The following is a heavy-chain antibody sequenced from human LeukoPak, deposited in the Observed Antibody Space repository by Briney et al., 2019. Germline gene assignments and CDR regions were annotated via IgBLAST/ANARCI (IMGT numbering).Heavy chain of an antibody. V-gene: IGHV6-1*01. D-gene: IGHD6-6*01. CDR1: GDSVSSNSAA. CDR3: ASSAIIAATGGFDY. CDR2: TYYRSKWYN. Sequence: SQTLSLICAISGDSVSSNSAAWSWIRQSPSRGLEWLGRTYYRSKWYNDYAVSVKSRITINPDTSKNQFSLQLNSVTPEDTAVYYCASSAIIAATGGFDYWGQGTLVTVSS. J-gene: IGHJ4*02.